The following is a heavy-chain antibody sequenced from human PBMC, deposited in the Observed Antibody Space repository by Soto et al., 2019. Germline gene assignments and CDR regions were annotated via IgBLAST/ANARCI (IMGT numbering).Heavy chain of an antibody. J-gene: IGHJ4*02. D-gene: IGHD6-19*01. CDR1: SASIITEQR. Sequence: QMQLQESGPGLVKPSETLSLTCAVSSASIITEQRWTWVRQPPGKGLEWIGEIHHSGSTNNNPSLRNRVTMSIDKSKHQCSLILISVTAADTALYDCARSFGWYAIDHWGQGTLVIVSS. V-gene: IGHV4-4*02. CDR2: IHHSGST. CDR3: ARSFGWYAIDH.